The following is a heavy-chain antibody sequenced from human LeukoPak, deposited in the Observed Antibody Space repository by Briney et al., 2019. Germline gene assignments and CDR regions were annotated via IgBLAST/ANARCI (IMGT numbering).Heavy chain of an antibody. Sequence: QAGGSLRLSCAASGFTFSSYGMSWVRQAPGKGLEWVSAISGSGGSTYYADSVKGRFTISRDNSKNTLYLQMNSLRAEDTAVYYCAKDKEIPYYDILTGPDYWGQGTLVTVSS. CDR2: ISGSGGST. D-gene: IGHD3-9*01. J-gene: IGHJ4*02. CDR1: GFTFSSYG. CDR3: AKDKEIPYYDILTGPDY. V-gene: IGHV3-23*01.